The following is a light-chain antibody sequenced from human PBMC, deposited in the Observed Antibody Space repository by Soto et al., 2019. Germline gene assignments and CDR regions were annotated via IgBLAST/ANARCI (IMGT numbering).Light chain of an antibody. CDR1: SSNIGAGYD. CDR2: GNT. Sequence: QSVLTQPPSVSGAPGQRVTISCTGSSSNIGAGYDVSWYQQLPGTAPKLLIYGNTNRPSGVPDRFSGSKSGTSASLAITGLQAEDEADYYGQSYDSSLSGSIVFGTGTKLTVL. J-gene: IGLJ1*01. CDR3: QSYDSSLSGSIV. V-gene: IGLV1-40*01.